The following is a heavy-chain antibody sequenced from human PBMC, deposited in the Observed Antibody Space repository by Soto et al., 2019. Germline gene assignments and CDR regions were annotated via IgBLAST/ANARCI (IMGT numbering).Heavy chain of an antibody. Sequence: QVQLVQSGGEVKKPGASVKVSCKASGYTFTTYGISWVRQAPGQGLEWMGWISASNGNTSYAQKLQGRVTMTTDTSTSTAYMELRSLRSDDTDVYYCARVFFRLFAFDIWGQGTMVTVSS. J-gene: IGHJ3*02. CDR3: ARVFFRLFAFDI. D-gene: IGHD3-22*01. CDR2: ISASNGNT. V-gene: IGHV1-18*01. CDR1: GYTFTTYG.